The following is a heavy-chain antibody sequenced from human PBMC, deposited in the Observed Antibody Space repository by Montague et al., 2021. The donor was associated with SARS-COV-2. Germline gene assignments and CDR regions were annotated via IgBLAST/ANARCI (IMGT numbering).Heavy chain of an antibody. V-gene: IGHV2-5*02. D-gene: IGHD5-18*01. Sequence: PALVKPTQTLTLTCSLSGFSLSTSGVGVGWIRQPPGKALEWLALIYWDDEKRYSPSLKSRLTIAKDTSKNQVVLTMTNMDPADTATYYCAHRYTAEFGGLKPNAFFDFWGQGTLVTVSS. CDR2: IYWDDEK. J-gene: IGHJ4*02. CDR3: AHRYTAEFGGLKPNAFFDF. CDR1: GFSLSTSGVG.